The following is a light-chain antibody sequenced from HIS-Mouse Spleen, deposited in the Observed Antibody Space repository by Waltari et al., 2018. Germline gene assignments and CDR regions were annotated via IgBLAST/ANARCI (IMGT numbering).Light chain of an antibody. J-gene: IGLJ2*01. CDR3: YSTDSSGNHRV. CDR1: ALPKKS. V-gene: IGLV3-10*01. CDR2: EDS. Sequence: SYELTQPPSVSVSPGQTARNTCSANALPKKSAYWYQQKSGQAPVLVIYEDSKRPSGIPERFSGSSSGTMATLTISGAQVEDEADYYCYSTDSSGNHRVFGGGTKLTVL.